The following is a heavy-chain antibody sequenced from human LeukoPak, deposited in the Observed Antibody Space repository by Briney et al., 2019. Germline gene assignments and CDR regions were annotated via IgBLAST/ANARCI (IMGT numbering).Heavy chain of an antibody. V-gene: IGHV3-11*04. J-gene: IGHJ4*02. D-gene: IGHD2-15*01. CDR3: ARRYCTGGSCYSGVDY. Sequence: GGSLRLSCAASGFTFSDYYLTWIRQAPGKELEWVSYISSSGSTIYYADSVKGRFTISRDNAKNSLYLQMNSLRAEDTAVYYCARRYCTGGSCYSGVDYWGQGTLVTVSS. CDR2: ISSSGSTI. CDR1: GFTFSDYY.